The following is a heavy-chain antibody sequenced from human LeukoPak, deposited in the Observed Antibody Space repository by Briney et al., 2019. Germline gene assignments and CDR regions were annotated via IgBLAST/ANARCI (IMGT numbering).Heavy chain of an antibody. V-gene: IGHV3-74*01. D-gene: IGHD3-9*01. CDR3: TRDLMDYDVSTGLHHYYMDV. J-gene: IGHJ6*02. CDR1: GFTFSSYW. CDR2: INGDGRNI. Sequence: GGSLRLSCAAPGFTFSSYWMHWVRQDPRKGLVWVSRINGDGRNINYADSVRGRFTISRDNAKNTLYLRMNTLRVEDTAVYYCTRDLMDYDVSTGLHHYYMDVWGQGTTVTVSS.